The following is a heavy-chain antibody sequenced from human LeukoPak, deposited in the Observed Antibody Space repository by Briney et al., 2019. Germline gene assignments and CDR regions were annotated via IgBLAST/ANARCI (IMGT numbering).Heavy chain of an antibody. D-gene: IGHD3-22*01. V-gene: IGHV1-18*04. Sequence: ASVKVSCKASGYTFTGYYMHWVRQAPGQGLEWMGWISAYNGNTNYAQKFQGLVTMTRDTSTSTVYMELRSLRSADTAVYYCARDGHRRYYYDSSGREDAFDIWGQGTMVTVSS. J-gene: IGHJ3*02. CDR3: ARDGHRRYYYDSSGREDAFDI. CDR2: ISAYNGNT. CDR1: GYTFTGYY.